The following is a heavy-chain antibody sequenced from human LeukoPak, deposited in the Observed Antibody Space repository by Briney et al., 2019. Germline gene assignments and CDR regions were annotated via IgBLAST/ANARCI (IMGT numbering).Heavy chain of an antibody. CDR3: ARAGSQGVIDFVY. CDR2: IHYSGST. Sequence: SETLSLTCTVSGGSISSYYWSWIRQPPGKGLEWIGYIHYSGSTNYNPSLKSRVTISVDTPKNQFSLKLSSVTAADTAVYYCARAGSQGVIDFVYWGQGTLVTVSS. D-gene: IGHD3-16*02. V-gene: IGHV4-59*01. CDR1: GGSISSYY. J-gene: IGHJ4*02.